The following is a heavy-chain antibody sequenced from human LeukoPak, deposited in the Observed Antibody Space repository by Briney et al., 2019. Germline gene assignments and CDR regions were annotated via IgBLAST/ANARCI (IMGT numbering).Heavy chain of an antibody. CDR3: ARYMVRGVIYPLNDAFDI. J-gene: IGHJ3*02. D-gene: IGHD3-10*01. V-gene: IGHV4-38-2*01. CDR2: IYHSGST. CDR1: GYSLHRGYY. Sequence: SETLSLTCAVCGYSLHRGYYWGWIRPPPGKGLEWIGRIYHSGSTYYNPSLTGRVSISVDTSKHQFWLKLSSVTAADTAVYFCARYMVRGVIYPLNDAFDIWGQGTMVTASS.